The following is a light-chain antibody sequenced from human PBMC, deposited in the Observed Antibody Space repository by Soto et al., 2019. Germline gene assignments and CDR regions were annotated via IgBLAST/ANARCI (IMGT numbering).Light chain of an antibody. CDR1: SSNIGNNY. V-gene: IGLV1-51*01. Sequence: QSVLTQPPSVSAAPGQKVTISCSGSSSNIGNNYVSWYQHFPGTAPKLLIYDNNKRPSGIPDRCSGSKSGTSATLGITGLQTGDEADYYCGTWDSSLSAGEVVFGGGTKLTVL. CDR3: GTWDSSLSAGEVV. J-gene: IGLJ2*01. CDR2: DNN.